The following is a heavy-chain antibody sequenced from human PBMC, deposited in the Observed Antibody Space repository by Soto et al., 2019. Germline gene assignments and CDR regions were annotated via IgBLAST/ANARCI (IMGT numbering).Heavy chain of an antibody. D-gene: IGHD1-1*01. CDR1: GYTFTSYG. V-gene: IGHV1-18*01. CDR2: ISAHNGNT. Sequence: QVHLVQSGAEVKKPGASVKVSCKGSGYTFTSYGITWVRQAPGQGLEWMGWISAHNGNTNYAQKLQVRVTVTRDTSTSTAYMDLRSLRCDDTAVYYCARGRYGDYWGQGAMVTVSS. J-gene: IGHJ4*02. CDR3: ARGRYGDY.